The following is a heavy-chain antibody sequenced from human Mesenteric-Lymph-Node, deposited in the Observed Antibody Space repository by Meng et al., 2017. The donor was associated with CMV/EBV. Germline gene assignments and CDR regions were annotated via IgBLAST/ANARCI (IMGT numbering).Heavy chain of an antibody. J-gene: IGHJ4*02. CDR2: IIPIFGTV. Sequence: KASGGTFSSYAISWVRQAPGQGLEWMGGIIPIFGTVNYAQKFQGRVTITADESTSTAYMELSSLRSEDTAVYYCARGLGWFGELSSDYWGQGTLVTVSS. CDR1: GGTFSSYA. D-gene: IGHD3-10*01. V-gene: IGHV1-69*01. CDR3: ARGLGWFGELSSDY.